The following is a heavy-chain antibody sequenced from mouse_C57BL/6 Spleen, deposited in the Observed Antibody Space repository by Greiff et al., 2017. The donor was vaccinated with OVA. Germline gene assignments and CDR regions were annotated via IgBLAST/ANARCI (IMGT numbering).Heavy chain of an antibody. CDR2: IYPGSGNT. D-gene: IGHD2-4*01. CDR3: ARMGYDYDGAWFAY. V-gene: IGHV1-76*01. Sequence: VQLQQSGAELVRPGASVKLSCKASGYTFTDYYINWVKQRPGQGLEWIARIYPGSGNTYYNEKFKGKATLTAEKSSSTAYMQLSSLTSEDSAVYFCARMGYDYDGAWFAYWCQGTLVTVSA. J-gene: IGHJ3*01. CDR1: GYTFTDYY.